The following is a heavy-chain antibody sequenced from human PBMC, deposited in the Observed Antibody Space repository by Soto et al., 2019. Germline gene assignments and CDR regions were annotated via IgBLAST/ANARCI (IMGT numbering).Heavy chain of an antibody. CDR2: ISSSSSTI. D-gene: IGHD3-16*01. CDR3: ARGNYEKSIDY. CDR1: GFTFSSYS. V-gene: IGHV3-48*01. J-gene: IGHJ4*02. Sequence: GESLKISCAASGFTFSSYSMNWVRQAPGKGLERVSYISSSSSTIYYADSVKGRFTISRDNAKNSLYLQMNSLRAEDTAVYYCARGNYEKSIDYWGQGTRVTVSS.